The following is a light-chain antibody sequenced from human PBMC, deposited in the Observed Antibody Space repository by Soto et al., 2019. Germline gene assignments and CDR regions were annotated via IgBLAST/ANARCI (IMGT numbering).Light chain of an antibody. Sequence: EIIMTQSPATLSVSPGERAPLSCRASQSVRSNLAWYQQKLGQAPRLLIYGASTRATGIPDRFSGSGSGTDFTLTISRLEPEDFAVYYCQQYGSSPLTFGGGTKVDIK. V-gene: IGKV3-20*01. J-gene: IGKJ4*01. CDR2: GAS. CDR1: QSVRSN. CDR3: QQYGSSPLT.